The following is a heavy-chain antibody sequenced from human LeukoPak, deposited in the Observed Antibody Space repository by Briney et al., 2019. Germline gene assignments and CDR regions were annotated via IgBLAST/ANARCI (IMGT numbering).Heavy chain of an antibody. V-gene: IGHV1-18*01. D-gene: IGHD3-22*01. CDR3: ARDLHYYDSSGYYPDFDY. Sequence: GASVKVSCKASGYTFTSYGISWVRQAPGQGLEWMGWISAYNGNTNYAQKLQGRVTMTTDTSTSTAYMELRSLRSDDTAVYYCARDLHYYDSSGYYPDFDYWGQGTLVTVSS. CDR1: GYTFTSYG. J-gene: IGHJ4*02. CDR2: ISAYNGNT.